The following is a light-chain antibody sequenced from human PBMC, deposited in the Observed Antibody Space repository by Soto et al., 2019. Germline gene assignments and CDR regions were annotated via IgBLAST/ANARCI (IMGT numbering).Light chain of an antibody. V-gene: IGKV1-5*03. J-gene: IGKJ3*01. CDR2: KAS. Sequence: DIQMTQSPSTLSASVGDRVIITCRASQSISSWLAWYQQKPGKAPKLLNYKASNVESGVPSRFSGSGSGTGFTLAIRSLLPYDLANYYVQPYNSYPLTFGPGTKVDIE. CDR3: QPYNSYPLT. CDR1: QSISSW.